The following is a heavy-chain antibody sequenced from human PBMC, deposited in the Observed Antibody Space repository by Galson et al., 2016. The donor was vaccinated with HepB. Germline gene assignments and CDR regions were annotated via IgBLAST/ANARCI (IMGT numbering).Heavy chain of an antibody. V-gene: IGHV3-7*03. CDR2: INKDANKK. D-gene: IGHD3-22*01. J-gene: IGHJ3*02. CDR3: ARDQSPAAGYYDDAFDI. Sequence: SLRLSCAASGFTFSSYWMTWVRQAPGKGLEWVANINKDANKKYYVDSVEGRFTISRDNAKNSLYLQMNSLRAEDTAVYYCARDQSPAAGYYDDAFDIWGQGKMVTVSS. CDR1: GFTFSSYW.